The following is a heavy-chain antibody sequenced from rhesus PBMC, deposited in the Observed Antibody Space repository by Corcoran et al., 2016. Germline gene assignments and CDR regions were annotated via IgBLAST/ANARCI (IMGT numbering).Heavy chain of an antibody. CDR3: ARAVGSSRKIGWFAY. D-gene: IGHD4-29*01. Sequence: QVQLQESGPGLVKPSETLSLTCAVSGYSISSGYGWRWVRQPPGKGLEWIGYNGGSIGPTNYNPSLRTRVTISKDTSKNQFSLKLSSVTAADTAVYYCARAVGSSRKIGWFAYWGQGVLVTVSS. CDR2: NGGSIGPT. J-gene: IGHJ4*01. V-gene: IGHV4-127*01. CDR1: GYSISSGYG.